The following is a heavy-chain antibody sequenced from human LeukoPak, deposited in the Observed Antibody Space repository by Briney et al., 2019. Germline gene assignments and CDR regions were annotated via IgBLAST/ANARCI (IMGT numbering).Heavy chain of an antibody. V-gene: IGHV4-4*02. CDR3: ASIYGSGSYYSWFDP. J-gene: IGHJ5*02. D-gene: IGHD3-10*01. Sequence: SETLSLTCVVSGGSISSGNWWSWVRQPPGKGLEWLGEIFHNGTTKYNPSLKSRVTISVDKSNNQFSLKLSSVTAADTAVYYCASIYGSGSYYSWFDPWGQGTLVTVSS. CDR2: IFHNGTT. CDR1: GGSISSGNW.